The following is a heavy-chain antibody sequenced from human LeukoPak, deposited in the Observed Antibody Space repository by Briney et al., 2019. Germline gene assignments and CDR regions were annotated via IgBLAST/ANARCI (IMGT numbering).Heavy chain of an antibody. Sequence: GGSLTLSCAASAFTFSSYWMSWVRQAPGKGLEWMANIKHGGSKKYNVDSGKGRSTFSRNNDKNSLCLEMNSLRAEDTAVSFCSRDGTTGKKGNAFDNWGQGTMVTVSS. CDR2: IKHGGSKK. J-gene: IGHJ3*02. D-gene: IGHD4-17*01. CDR3: SRDGTTGKKGNAFDN. V-gene: IGHV3-7*03. CDR1: AFTFSSYW.